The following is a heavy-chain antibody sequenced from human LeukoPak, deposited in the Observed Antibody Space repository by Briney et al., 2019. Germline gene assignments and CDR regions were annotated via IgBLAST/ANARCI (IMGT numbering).Heavy chain of an antibody. D-gene: IGHD6-19*01. CDR3: AKLSSSGWYMSAFDI. CDR2: ISGSGGST. J-gene: IGHJ3*02. Sequence: PGGSLRLSCAASGFTFSSYAMSWVRQAPGQGLKWVSAISGSGGSTYYADSVKGRFTISRDNSKNTLYLQMNSLRAEDTAVYYCAKLSSSGWYMSAFDIWGQGTMVTVSS. V-gene: IGHV3-23*01. CDR1: GFTFSSYA.